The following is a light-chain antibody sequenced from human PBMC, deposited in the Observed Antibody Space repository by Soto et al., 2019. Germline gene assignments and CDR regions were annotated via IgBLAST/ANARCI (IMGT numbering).Light chain of an antibody. V-gene: IGKV1-9*01. J-gene: IGKJ4*01. CDR3: QQLRMDPST. CDR2: AAS. CDR1: QDIAIY. Sequence: IQLTQSPSSLSASVGDRVTITCRASQDIAIYLAWYQQKPGEAPKLLIYAASTLYGGVPSRFSGSGSGTDFALTLTSLQAEDFATSYCQQLRMDPSTFGGGTKVEIK.